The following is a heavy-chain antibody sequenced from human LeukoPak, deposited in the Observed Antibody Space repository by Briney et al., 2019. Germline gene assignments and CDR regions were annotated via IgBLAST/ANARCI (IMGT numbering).Heavy chain of an antibody. CDR1: GFTFSSYE. D-gene: IGHD3-22*01. V-gene: IGHV3-48*03. J-gene: IGHJ4*02. CDR2: ISSSGSTI. Sequence: GGSLRLSCAAPGFTFSSYEMNWVRQAPGKGLEWVSYISSSGSTIYYADSVKGRFTISRDNAKNSLYLQMNSLRAKDTAVYYCARDQGQLDYYDSSGGGYWGQGTLVTVSS. CDR3: ARDQGQLDYYDSSGGGY.